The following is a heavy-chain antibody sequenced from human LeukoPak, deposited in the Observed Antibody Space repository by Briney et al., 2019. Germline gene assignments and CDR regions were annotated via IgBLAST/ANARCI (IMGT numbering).Heavy chain of an antibody. J-gene: IGHJ5*02. CDR3: ARRLTQYDCFDP. V-gene: IGHV6-1*01. D-gene: IGHD2-2*01. CDR2: TYYRSTWYN. Sequence: SQTLSLTCAISGDSVSSNSVTWNWIRQSPSRGLEWLGRTYYRSTWYNDYAVSVRVRITVNPDTSKDQFSLHLNSVTPEDTAVYYCARRLTQYDCFDPWGQGILVTVSS. CDR1: GDSVSSNSVT.